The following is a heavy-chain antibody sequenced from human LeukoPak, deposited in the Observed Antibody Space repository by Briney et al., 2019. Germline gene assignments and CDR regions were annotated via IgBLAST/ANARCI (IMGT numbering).Heavy chain of an antibody. D-gene: IGHD3-10*01. CDR1: GFSISNAYY. CDR2: VYHSGNT. Sequence: SETLSLTCSVSGFSISNAYYWGWIRQPPGKGLEWIGSVYHSGNTFYNPSLKSRVTISIDTSKNQFSLKLTSVTAADTAVYYCACSMVRGVGYYGMDVWGQGTTVTVSS. V-gene: IGHV4-38-2*01. J-gene: IGHJ6*02. CDR3: ACSMVRGVGYYGMDV.